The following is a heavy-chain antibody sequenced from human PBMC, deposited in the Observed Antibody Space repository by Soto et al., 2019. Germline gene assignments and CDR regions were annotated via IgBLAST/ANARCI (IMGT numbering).Heavy chain of an antibody. CDR2: IYPADSDT. D-gene: IGHD3-22*01. V-gene: IGHV5-51*01. J-gene: IGHJ4*02. Sequence: GESLKISCKASGYSFTNYWIGWVRQMPGKGLEWIGTIYPADSDTRSSPSFQGQVTISADKSISTAYLQWSSLKASDTAMYYCARLLDYYDSSGSPAGYWGQGTLVTVSS. CDR3: ARLLDYYDSSGSPAGY. CDR1: GYSFTNYW.